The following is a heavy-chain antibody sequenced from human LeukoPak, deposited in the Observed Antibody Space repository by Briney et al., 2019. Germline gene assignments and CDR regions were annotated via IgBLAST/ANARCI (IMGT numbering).Heavy chain of an antibody. CDR1: GFTFSDYY. CDR2: ISSSGSAI. D-gene: IGHD2-2*01. CDR3: ARVAAEFSSTSFDY. J-gene: IGHJ4*02. V-gene: IGHV3-11*04. Sequence: GGSLRLSCAASGFTFSDYYMSWIRQAPGKGLECISYISSSGSAIYYADSLKGRFTISRDNAKNSLYLQMNSLRAEDTAVYYCARVAAEFSSTSFDYWGQGTLVTVSS.